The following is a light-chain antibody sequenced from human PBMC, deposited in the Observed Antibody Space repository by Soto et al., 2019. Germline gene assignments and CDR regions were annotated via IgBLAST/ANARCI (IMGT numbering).Light chain of an antibody. CDR2: WAS. CDR3: QQYYSPPPT. J-gene: IGKJ4*01. Sequence: DSVRTPPPHSLSVSIDGMATIXXQAIHSVLSSHNNTSYLAWYQQKPGQPPKLLIYWASTRESGVPDRFSGSGSGTDFTLTISSLQAEDVAVYYCQQYYSPPPTFGGGTKVDNK. V-gene: IGKV4-1*01. CDR1: HSVLSSHNNTSY.